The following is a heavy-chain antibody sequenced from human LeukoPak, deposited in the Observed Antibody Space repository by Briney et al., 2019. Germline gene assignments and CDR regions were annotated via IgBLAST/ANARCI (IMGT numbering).Heavy chain of an antibody. V-gene: IGHV1-46*01. CDR3: ASEQLLAVAGTRDAFDI. CDR1: GYTFTSYY. D-gene: IGHD6-19*01. Sequence: ASVKVSCKASGYTFTSYYMHWVRQAPGQGLEWMGIINPSGGSTIYAQKFQGRVTMTRDTSTSTVYMELSSLRSEDTAVYYCASEQLLAVAGTRDAFDIWGQGTMVTVSS. J-gene: IGHJ3*02. CDR2: INPSGGST.